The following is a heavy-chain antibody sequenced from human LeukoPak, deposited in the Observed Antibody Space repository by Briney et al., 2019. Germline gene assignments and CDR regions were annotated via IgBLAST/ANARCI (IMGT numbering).Heavy chain of an antibody. CDR2: IYWNDDK. D-gene: IGHD3-22*01. CDR1: WFSLSTSGVG. CDR3: AHNVRAHYYDSSGYIDY. Sequence: SGPTLVNPTQTLTLTCTFSWFSLSTSGVGVGWIRQPPGKALEWLALIYWNDDKRYSPSLKSRLTITKDTSKNQVVLTMTNMDPVDTATYYCAHNVRAHYYDSSGYIDYWGQGTLVTVSS. J-gene: IGHJ4*02. V-gene: IGHV2-5*01.